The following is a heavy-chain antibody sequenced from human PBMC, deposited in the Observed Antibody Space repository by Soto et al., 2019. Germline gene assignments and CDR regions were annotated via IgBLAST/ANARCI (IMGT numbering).Heavy chain of an antibody. CDR3: ARDVLRYYYDSSGPRGWFDP. V-gene: IGHV4-39*07. J-gene: IGHJ5*02. CDR2: IYYSGST. Sequence: SETLSLTCTVSGGSISSSSYYWGWIRQPPGKGLEWIGSIYYSGSTYYNPSLKSRVTISVDTSKNQFSLKLSSVTAADTAVYYCARDVLRYYYDSSGPRGWFDPWGQGTLVTVSS. D-gene: IGHD3-22*01. CDR1: GGSISSSSYY.